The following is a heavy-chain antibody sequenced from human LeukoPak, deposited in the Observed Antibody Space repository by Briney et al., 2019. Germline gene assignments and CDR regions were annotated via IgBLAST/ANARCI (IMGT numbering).Heavy chain of an antibody. CDR2: IYPADSDT. J-gene: IGHJ3*02. V-gene: IGHV5-51*01. CDR1: GYTFSNYW. D-gene: IGHD4-11*01. Sequence: GESLKISCKASGYTFSNYWIGWVRQMPGKGLEWMTIIYPADSDTRYSPSVQGQVTISADKSTSTAYVQWSSLRASDSAMYYCARQKYSSGLDAIDIWGQGTMVTVSS. CDR3: ARQKYSSGLDAIDI.